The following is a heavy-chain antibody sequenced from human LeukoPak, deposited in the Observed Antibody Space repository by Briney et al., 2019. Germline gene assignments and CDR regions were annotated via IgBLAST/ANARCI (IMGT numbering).Heavy chain of an antibody. CDR3: ARAGFRYSSSSDV. V-gene: IGHV3-7*01. CDR2: INQDGSER. CDR1: GFTFSNYW. J-gene: IGHJ6*02. D-gene: IGHD6-13*01. Sequence: GGSLRLSCAASGFTFSNYWMSWVRQAPGKGLEWVANINQDGSERFYVDSVKGRFTISRDNAKNSLYLQMNSLRAEDTAVYYCARAGFRYSSSSDVWGQGTTVTVSS.